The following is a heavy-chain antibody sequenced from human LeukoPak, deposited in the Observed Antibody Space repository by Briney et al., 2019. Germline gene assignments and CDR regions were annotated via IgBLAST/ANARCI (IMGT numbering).Heavy chain of an antibody. Sequence: GASVKVSCKASGYTFTSYYMHWVRQAPGQGLEWMGGIIPIFGTANYAQKFQGRVTITADESTSTAYMELSSLRSEDTAVYYCARGFRAYCSGGSCYGVYYWGQGTLVTVSS. V-gene: IGHV1-69*13. J-gene: IGHJ4*02. D-gene: IGHD2-15*01. CDR3: ARGFRAYCSGGSCYGVYY. CDR2: IIPIFGTA. CDR1: GYTFTSYY.